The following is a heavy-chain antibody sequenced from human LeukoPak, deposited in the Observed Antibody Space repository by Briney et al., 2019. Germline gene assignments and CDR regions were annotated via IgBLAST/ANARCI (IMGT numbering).Heavy chain of an antibody. J-gene: IGHJ4*02. D-gene: IGHD5-24*01. Sequence: GRSLRLSCAATGFTFSHFGMHWVRQAPGKGLERVAVIWYNGRNQYYRDSVKGRFTISRDNFKNTLHLQMNSLRVEDTAMYYCVREGTSGNGDGYNSYDYWGQGTLVTVSS. CDR2: IWYNGRNQ. CDR3: VREGTSGNGDGYNSYDY. V-gene: IGHV3-33*01. CDR1: GFTFSHFG.